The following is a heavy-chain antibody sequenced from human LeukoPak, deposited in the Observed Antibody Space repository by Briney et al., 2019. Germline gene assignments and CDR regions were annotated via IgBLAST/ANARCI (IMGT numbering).Heavy chain of an antibody. J-gene: IGHJ6*02. Sequence: SETLSLTCAVYGGSFSGYYWSWIRQPPGKGLEWIGYIYHSGSTYYNPSLKSRVTISVDRSKNQFSLKLSSVTAADTAVYYCARDLGGGMDVWGQGTTVTVSS. V-gene: IGHV4-34*01. CDR2: IYHSGST. CDR3: ARDLGGGMDV. D-gene: IGHD3-16*01. CDR1: GGSFSGYY.